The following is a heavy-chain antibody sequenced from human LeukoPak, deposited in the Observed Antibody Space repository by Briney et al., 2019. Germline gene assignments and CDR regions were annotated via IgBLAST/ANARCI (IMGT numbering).Heavy chain of an antibody. J-gene: IGHJ6*02. Sequence: PGGSLRLSCAASGFTFSSYSMNWVRQAPGKGLEWVSSISSSSSYIYYADSVKGRFTISRDNAKNSLYMQMNSLRAEDTAVYSCARDTHYDILPREGMDVWGQGTTVTVSS. CDR3: ARDTHYDILPREGMDV. D-gene: IGHD3-9*01. CDR1: GFTFSSYS. V-gene: IGHV3-21*01. CDR2: ISSSSSYI.